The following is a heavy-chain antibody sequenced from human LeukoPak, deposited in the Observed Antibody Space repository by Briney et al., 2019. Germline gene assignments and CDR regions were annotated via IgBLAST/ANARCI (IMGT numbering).Heavy chain of an antibody. CDR3: ALRTSPYY. V-gene: IGHV1-24*01. Sequence: AAVKVSCKVSGYCLIELFLYWVRQPPGKGLEWVGGFDPEDSETIYAPKYQDRVTMTEDTSTDTAYMELSSLRSEDTAIYYCALRTSPYYWGQGTLVTVSS. CDR2: FDPEDSET. CDR1: GYCLIELF. J-gene: IGHJ4*02.